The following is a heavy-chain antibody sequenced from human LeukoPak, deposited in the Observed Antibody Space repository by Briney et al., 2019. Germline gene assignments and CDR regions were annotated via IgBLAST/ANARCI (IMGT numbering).Heavy chain of an antibody. CDR3: ARVHTAGIAVGFDP. CDR1: GGSISSSSYY. Sequence: SETLSLTCTVSGGSISSSSYYWGWIRQPPGKGLEWIGSIYYSGSTYYNPSLKSRVTISVDTSRNQFSLKLSSVTAADTAVYYCARVHTAGIAVGFDPWGQGTLVTVSS. CDR2: IYYSGST. V-gene: IGHV4-39*07. J-gene: IGHJ5*02. D-gene: IGHD6-19*01.